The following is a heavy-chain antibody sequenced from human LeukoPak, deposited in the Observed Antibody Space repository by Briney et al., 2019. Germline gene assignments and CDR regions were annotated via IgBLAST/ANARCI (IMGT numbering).Heavy chain of an antibody. Sequence: GASVKVSCKASGGTFSSYAISWVRQAPGQGLEWMGWINPNSGGTNYAQKFQGRVTMTRDTSISTAYMELSRLRSDDTAVYYCARDVNLRYFDWLSPSYYYYMDVWGKGTTVTISS. J-gene: IGHJ6*03. D-gene: IGHD3-9*01. CDR1: GGTFSSYA. CDR2: INPNSGGT. CDR3: ARDVNLRYFDWLSPSYYYYMDV. V-gene: IGHV1-2*02.